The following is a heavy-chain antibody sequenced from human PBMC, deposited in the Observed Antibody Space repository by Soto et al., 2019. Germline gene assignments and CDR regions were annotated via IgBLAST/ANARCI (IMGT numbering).Heavy chain of an antibody. Sequence: PSETLSLTCAVYGGSFSGYYWSWIRQPPGKGLEWIGEINHSGSTNHNPSLKSRVTISVDTSKNKFSLKLSSVTAADTAVYYCERDVGYYYDSSGHYAFDLWGKGTMVT. J-gene: IGHJ3*01. CDR1: GGSFSGYY. D-gene: IGHD3-22*01. V-gene: IGHV4-34*01. CDR2: INHSGST. CDR3: ERDVGYYYDSSGHYAFDL.